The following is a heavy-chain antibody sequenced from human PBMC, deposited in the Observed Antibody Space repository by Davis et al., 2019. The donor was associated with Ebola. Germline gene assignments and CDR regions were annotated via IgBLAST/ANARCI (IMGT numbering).Heavy chain of an antibody. CDR1: GGSVTSLSHY. V-gene: IGHV4-39*07. Sequence: PGGSLRLSCSVSGGSVTSLSHYWGWIRQPPGKGLEWIATIYYTGSPYLNPSLKSRVTISLDRSKNHFSLNLQSVTAADTAVYYCVANSSSSPWFDPWGQGTQVTVSS. CDR3: VANSSSSPWFDP. J-gene: IGHJ5*02. CDR2: IYYTGSP. D-gene: IGHD6-6*01.